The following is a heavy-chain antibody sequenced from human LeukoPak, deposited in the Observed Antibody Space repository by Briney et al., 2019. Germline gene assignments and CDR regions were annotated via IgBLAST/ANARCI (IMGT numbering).Heavy chain of an antibody. D-gene: IGHD4-11*01. CDR1: GYSINSGYS. V-gene: IGHV4-38-2*01. CDR3: ARNSSLTTLKGGWFDP. CDR2: IYHSGYA. J-gene: IGHJ5*02. Sequence: SETLSLTCAVSGYSINSGYSWTWLRQRPGKGLEWIGNIYHSGYAYYNPSLKSRVTISLDASKNQFSLRLSSVTAADTAVYYCARNSSLTTLKGGWFDPWGQGTLVTVSS.